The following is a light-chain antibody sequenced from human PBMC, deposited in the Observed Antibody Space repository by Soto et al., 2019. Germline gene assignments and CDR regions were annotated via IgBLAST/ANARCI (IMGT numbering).Light chain of an antibody. CDR3: QQYGSSFT. Sequence: EIVLTQSPGTLSLCPGERATLSCRASQTVSYNYVAWYQPKPGQAPSLLCYHASSRATRIPDRFSGTGSGTDFTLIINRLEPEDFAVYYCQQYGSSFTFGGGTKVEIK. J-gene: IGKJ4*01. V-gene: IGKV3-20*01. CDR2: HAS. CDR1: QTVSYNY.